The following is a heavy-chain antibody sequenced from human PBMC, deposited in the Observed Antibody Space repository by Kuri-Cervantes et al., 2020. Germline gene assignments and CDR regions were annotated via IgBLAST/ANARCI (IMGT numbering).Heavy chain of an antibody. Sequence: GESLKISCAASGFTFDDYGMSWVRQAPGKGLEWVSGINWNGGSTGYADSVKGRFTISRDNAKNSLYLQMNSLRAEDTAVYYCARTSQNRWLQFHYWGQGTLVTVSS. CDR1: GFTFDDYG. CDR3: ARTSQNRWLQFHY. D-gene: IGHD5-24*01. CDR2: INWNGGST. V-gene: IGHV3-20*04. J-gene: IGHJ4*02.